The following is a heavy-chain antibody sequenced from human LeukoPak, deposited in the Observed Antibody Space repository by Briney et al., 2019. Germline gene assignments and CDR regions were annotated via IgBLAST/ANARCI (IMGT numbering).Heavy chain of an antibody. D-gene: IGHD6-19*01. CDR3: AKDLLRAPISGIAVAGPFDY. J-gene: IGHJ4*02. V-gene: IGHV3-48*03. Sequence: GGSPRLSCAASGFTFSSYEMNWVRQAPGKGLEWVSYISSSGSTIYYADSVKGRFTISRDNAKNSLYLQMNSLRAEDTAVYYCAKDLLRAPISGIAVAGPFDYWGQGTLVTVSS. CDR1: GFTFSSYE. CDR2: ISSSGSTI.